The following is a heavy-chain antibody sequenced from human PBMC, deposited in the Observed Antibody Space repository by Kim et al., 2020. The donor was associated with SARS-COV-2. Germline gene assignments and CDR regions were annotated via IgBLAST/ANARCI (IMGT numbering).Heavy chain of an antibody. CDR3: AGTLANFDWLFFDY. V-gene: IGHV3-23*01. J-gene: IGHJ4*02. Sequence: ADVLKRPFTISRDKSKHTLYLQMNSLRVEDTVVYYCAGTLANFDWLFFDYWGQGTLVTVSS. D-gene: IGHD3-9*01.